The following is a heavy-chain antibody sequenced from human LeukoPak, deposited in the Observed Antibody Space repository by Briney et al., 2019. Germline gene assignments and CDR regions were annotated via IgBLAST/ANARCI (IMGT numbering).Heavy chain of an antibody. J-gene: IGHJ4*02. CDR2: ISYDGSNK. Sequence: PGRSLRLSCAASGFTFSSYGMHWVRQAPGKGLEWVAVISYDGSNKYYADSVKGRFTISRDNSKNTLYLQMNSLRAEDTAVYYCAKVVHDYSNFHYFDYWGQGTLVTVSS. V-gene: IGHV3-30*18. CDR1: GFTFSSYG. CDR3: AKVVHDYSNFHYFDY. D-gene: IGHD4-4*01.